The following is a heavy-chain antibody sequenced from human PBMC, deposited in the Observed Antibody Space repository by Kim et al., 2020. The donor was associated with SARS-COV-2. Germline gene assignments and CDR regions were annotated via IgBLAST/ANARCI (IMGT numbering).Heavy chain of an antibody. Sequence: RTDYADSVKGRFTISRENAKNTLYLQMNSLRAEDTAVYYCAIHYTDYFDYWGQGTLVTVSS. CDR3: AIHYTDYFDY. V-gene: IGHV3-23*01. D-gene: IGHD3-10*01. J-gene: IGHJ4*02. CDR2: RT.